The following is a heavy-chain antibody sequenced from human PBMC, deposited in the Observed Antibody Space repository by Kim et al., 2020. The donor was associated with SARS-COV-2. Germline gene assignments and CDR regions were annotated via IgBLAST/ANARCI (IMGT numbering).Heavy chain of an antibody. D-gene: IGHD6-19*01. V-gene: IGHV3-30*01. J-gene: IGHJ5*02. CDR3: ARDYSIAVAGTFWFDP. Sequence: SVKGRFTISRDNSKNTLYLQMNSLRAEDTAVYYCARDYSIAVAGTFWFDPWGQGTLVTVSS.